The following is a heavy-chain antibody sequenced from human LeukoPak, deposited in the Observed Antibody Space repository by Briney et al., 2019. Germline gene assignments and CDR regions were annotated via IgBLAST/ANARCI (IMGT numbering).Heavy chain of an antibody. Sequence: GESLKISCKGSGYSFTSYWISWVRQMPGKGLEWMGIIYPGDSDTRYSPSFQGQVTISADKSISTAYLQWSSLKASDTAMYYCARHENYGSGSLTEDIWGQGTMVTVSS. D-gene: IGHD3-10*01. CDR3: ARHENYGSGSLTEDI. CDR1: GYSFTSYW. V-gene: IGHV5-51*01. CDR2: IYPGDSDT. J-gene: IGHJ3*02.